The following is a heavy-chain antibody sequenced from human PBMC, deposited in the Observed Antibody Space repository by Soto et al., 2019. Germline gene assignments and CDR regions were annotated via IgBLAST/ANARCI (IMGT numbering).Heavy chain of an antibody. V-gene: IGHV3-11*01. J-gene: IGHJ6*02. CDR3: ARVGQDYYYGMDV. CDR1: GFTFSDYY. Sequence: GGSLRLSCAASGFTFSDYYMTWIRQAPGKGLEWVSYISSTTGNIYYADSVKGRLTISRDNAKDLLYLQMNSLRAEDTAVYYCARVGQDYYYGMDVWGQGTTVTVSS. CDR2: ISSTTGNI.